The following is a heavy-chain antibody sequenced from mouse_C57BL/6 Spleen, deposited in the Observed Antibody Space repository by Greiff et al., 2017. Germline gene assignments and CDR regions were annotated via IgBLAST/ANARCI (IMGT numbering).Heavy chain of an antibody. J-gene: IGHJ1*03. CDR2: ISSGSSTI. D-gene: IGHD1-1*01. Sequence: EVKVVESGGGLVKPGGSLKLSCAASGFTFSDYGMHWVRQAPEKGLEWVAYISSGSSTIYYADTVKGRFTISRDNAKNTLFLQMTSLRSEDTAMYYCARTWITTVVYFDVWGTGTTVTVSS. CDR1: GFTFSDYG. V-gene: IGHV5-17*01. CDR3: ARTWITTVVYFDV.